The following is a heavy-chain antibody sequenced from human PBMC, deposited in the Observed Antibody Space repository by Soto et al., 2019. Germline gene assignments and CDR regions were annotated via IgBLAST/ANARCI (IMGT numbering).Heavy chain of an antibody. D-gene: IGHD5-18*01. Sequence: EVQLLESGGGLVQPGGSLRLSCAASGFTFSSYAMSWVRQAPGKGLEWVSAISGSGGSTYYADSVKGRFTISRDNSKNTLYLQMNILRAEDTAVYYCSIPNTAMVTSYYYGMDVWGQVTTVTVSS. CDR1: GFTFSSYA. V-gene: IGHV3-23*01. CDR3: SIPNTAMVTSYYYGMDV. J-gene: IGHJ6*02. CDR2: ISGSGGST.